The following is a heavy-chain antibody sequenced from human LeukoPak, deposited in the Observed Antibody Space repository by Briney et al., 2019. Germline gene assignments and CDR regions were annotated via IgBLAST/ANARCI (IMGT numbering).Heavy chain of an antibody. Sequence: PGGSLRLSCAASGFTFSSYEMDWVRQAPGKGLEWVSYISSSGSTIYYADSVKGRFTISRDNAKNSLYLQMNSLRAEDTAVYYCARVGAGGSYGGFDYWGQGTLVTVSS. J-gene: IGHJ4*02. V-gene: IGHV3-48*03. CDR2: ISSSGSTI. CDR1: GFTFSSYE. D-gene: IGHD1-26*01. CDR3: ARVGAGGSYGGFDY.